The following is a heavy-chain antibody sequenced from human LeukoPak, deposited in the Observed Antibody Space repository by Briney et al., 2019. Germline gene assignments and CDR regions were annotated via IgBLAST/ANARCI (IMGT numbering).Heavy chain of an antibody. CDR1: GYTFTSYY. CDR2: MNPNSGNT. CDR3: ARGEGSMVRGILKRSYYYYMDV. J-gene: IGHJ6*03. V-gene: IGHV1-8*03. D-gene: IGHD3-10*01. Sequence: ASVKVSCKASGYTFTSYYMHWVRQATGQGLEWMGWMNPNSGNTGYAQKFQGRVTITRNTSISTAYMELSSLRSEDTAVYYCARGEGSMVRGILKRSYYYYMDVWGKGTTVTVSS.